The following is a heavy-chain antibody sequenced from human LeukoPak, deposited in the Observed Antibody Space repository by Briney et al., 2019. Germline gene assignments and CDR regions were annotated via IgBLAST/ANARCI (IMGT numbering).Heavy chain of an antibody. V-gene: IGHV1-69*06. CDR1: GYTFTTYN. J-gene: IGHJ3*02. Sequence: SVKVSCKASGYTFTTYNISWVRQAPGQGLEWMGGIIPIFGTANYAQKFQGRVTITADKSTSTAYMELSSLRSEDTAVYYCARDVTSDAFDIWGQGTMVTVSS. CDR3: ARDVTSDAFDI. CDR2: IIPIFGTA.